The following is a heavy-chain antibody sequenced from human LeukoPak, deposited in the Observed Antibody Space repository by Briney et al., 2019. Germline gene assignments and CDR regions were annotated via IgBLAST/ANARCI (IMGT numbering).Heavy chain of an antibody. D-gene: IGHD3-9*01. V-gene: IGHV3-23*01. CDR1: GFTFSIFA. CDR2: ISGSGGST. Sequence: GGSLRLSCAASGFTFSIFAMSWVRQAPGKGLEWVSTISGSGGSTHYADSVKGRFTISRDNSKNTLYLQMNSLRAEDTAVYYCARTAYYDILTGYYSRFDYWGQGTLVTVSS. J-gene: IGHJ4*02. CDR3: ARTAYYDILTGYYSRFDY.